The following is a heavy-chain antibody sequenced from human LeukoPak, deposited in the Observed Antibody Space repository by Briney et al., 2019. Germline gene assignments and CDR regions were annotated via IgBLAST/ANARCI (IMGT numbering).Heavy chain of an antibody. J-gene: IGHJ4*02. V-gene: IGHV3-23*01. CDR1: GFTFSNYA. Sequence: PGGSLRLSCAASGFTFSNYAMSWVRQAPGKGLEGVSTINSGSGGTYYADSVKGRFTISRDNSKNTLYLQMNSLRAEDTAMYYCAKDRGRAIFGVVIIVWYFDFWGQGTLVTVSS. CDR3: AKDRGRAIFGVVIIVWYFDF. CDR2: INSGSGGT. D-gene: IGHD3-3*01.